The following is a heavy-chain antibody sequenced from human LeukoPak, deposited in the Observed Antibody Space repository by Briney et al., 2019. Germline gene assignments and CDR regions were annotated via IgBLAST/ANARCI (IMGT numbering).Heavy chain of an antibody. V-gene: IGHV1-69*13. J-gene: IGHJ6*02. CDR1: GGTFSSYA. CDR2: IIPIFGTA. CDR3: ARSVLSGSPNYYYYYGMDV. Sequence: ASVKVSCKASGGTFSSYAISWVRQAPGQGLEWMGGIIPIFGTANYAQKFQGRVTITADESTSTAYMELSSLRSEDTAVYYCARSVLSGSPNYYYYYGMDVWGQGTTVTVSS. D-gene: IGHD1-26*01.